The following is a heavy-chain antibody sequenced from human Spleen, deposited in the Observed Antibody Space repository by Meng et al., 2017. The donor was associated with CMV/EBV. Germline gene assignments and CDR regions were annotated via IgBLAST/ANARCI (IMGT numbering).Heavy chain of an antibody. Sequence: GGSLRLSCAASGFTFSSYSMSWVRQAPGKGLEWVSRITGSGTYTYYADSVKGRFTISRDNSKNTLFLQMNSLRAEDTAVYYCAKYSAVGERLYYFDYWGQGTLVTVSS. CDR3: AKYSAVGERLYYFDY. D-gene: IGHD2-21*01. CDR2: ITGSGTYT. J-gene: IGHJ4*02. V-gene: IGHV3-23*01. CDR1: GFTFSSYS.